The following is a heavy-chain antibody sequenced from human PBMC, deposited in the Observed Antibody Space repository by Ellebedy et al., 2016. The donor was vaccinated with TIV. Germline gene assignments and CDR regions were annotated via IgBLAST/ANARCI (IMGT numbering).Heavy chain of an antibody. CDR3: ARGVTYGEDYYHYYMDV. J-gene: IGHJ6*03. D-gene: IGHD4-17*01. CDR1: GFTVSSNY. CDR2: IYSGGST. Sequence: GGSLRLXCAASGFTVSSNYMSWVRQAPGKGLEWVSVIYSGGSTYYADSVKGRFTHSRDNSKNTLYLQMSSLRAEDTAVYYCARGVTYGEDYYHYYMDVWGKGTTVTVSS. V-gene: IGHV3-53*01.